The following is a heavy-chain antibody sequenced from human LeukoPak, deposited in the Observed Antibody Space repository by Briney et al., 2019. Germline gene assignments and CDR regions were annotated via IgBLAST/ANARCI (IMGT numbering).Heavy chain of an antibody. D-gene: IGHD3-22*01. V-gene: IGHV4-59*12. CDR2: IYYSGST. CDR3: ARGLYYYDSSGYYRQKYYYYMDV. CDR1: GGSISSYY. J-gene: IGHJ6*03. Sequence: SETLSLTCTVSGGSISSYYWSWIRQPPGKGLEWIGYIYYSGSTNYNPSLKSRVTISVDTSKNQFSLKLSSVTAADTAVYYCARGLYYYDSSGYYRQKYYYYMDVWGKGTTVTVSS.